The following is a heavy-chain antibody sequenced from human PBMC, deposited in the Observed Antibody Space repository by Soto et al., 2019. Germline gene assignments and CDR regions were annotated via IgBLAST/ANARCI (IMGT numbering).Heavy chain of an antibody. D-gene: IGHD4-4*01. V-gene: IGHV4-59*01. CDR1: GGSISSYY. CDR3: ARGNAPVYYYYYMDV. Sequence: SETLSLTCTVSGGSISSYYWSWIRQSPGKGLEWIGYIYDSGSTNYNPSLKIRVTISVDTAKNQFSLKVSSVTAADTAVYCCARGNAPVYYYYYMDVWGKGTTVTVSS. J-gene: IGHJ6*03. CDR2: IYDSGST.